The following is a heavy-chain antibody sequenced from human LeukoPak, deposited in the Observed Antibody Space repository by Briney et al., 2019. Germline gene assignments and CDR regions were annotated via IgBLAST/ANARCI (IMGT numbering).Heavy chain of an antibody. Sequence: GGSLRLSCATSGLIFSNYAMSWVRQAPGKGLEWVSAISGSGGSTYYADSVKGRFTISRDNSKNTLYLQMNSLRAEDTAVYYCAKALEVVGPSYYYYGMDVWGQGTTVTVSS. V-gene: IGHV3-23*01. CDR1: GLIFSNYA. J-gene: IGHJ6*02. D-gene: IGHD2-15*01. CDR3: AKALEVVGPSYYYYGMDV. CDR2: ISGSGGST.